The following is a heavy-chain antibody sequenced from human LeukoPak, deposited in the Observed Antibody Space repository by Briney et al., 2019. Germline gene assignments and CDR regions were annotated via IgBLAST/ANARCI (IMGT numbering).Heavy chain of an antibody. CDR3: ARASGTMVRGVIVGNGADY. Sequence: ASVKVSCKASGYTFTGYYMHWVRQAPGRGLEWMGWINPNSGGTNYAQKFQGRVTMTRDTSNSTAYMELSRLRSDDTAVYYCARASGTMVRGVIVGNGADYWGQGTLVTVSS. CDR2: INPNSGGT. D-gene: IGHD3-10*01. V-gene: IGHV1-2*02. CDR1: GYTFTGYY. J-gene: IGHJ4*02.